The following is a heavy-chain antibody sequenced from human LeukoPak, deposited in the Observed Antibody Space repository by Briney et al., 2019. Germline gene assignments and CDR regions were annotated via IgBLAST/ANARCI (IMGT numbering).Heavy chain of an antibody. CDR3: ARHHMTSVTTAPFYYIDV. J-gene: IGHJ6*03. CDR1: GSGFTNYW. CDR2: IYPGDSDT. V-gene: IGHV5-51*01. Sequence: GESLKISCKVSGSGFTNYWIGGVRQMPAKGLEGMGIIYPGDSDTRKSPSFQCQVTISADKSISTAYLQWSSLKASDTAIYYCARHHMTSVTTAPFYYIDVWGTGATVTVSS. D-gene: IGHD4-17*01.